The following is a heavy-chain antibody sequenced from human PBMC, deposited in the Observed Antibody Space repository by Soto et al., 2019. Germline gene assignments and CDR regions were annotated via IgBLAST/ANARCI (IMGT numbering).Heavy chain of an antibody. CDR2: IKVEGSEK. Sequence: EVQLVESGGGLVQPGGSLRLSCAASGFTFSSYWMSWVRQAPGKGLEWLANIKVEGSEKYYVDSVKGRFTISRDNAKNSLYLQMSSLRGEDTAVYYCARDRVATMGGFDYGGLGALVSVSS. J-gene: IGHJ4*02. CDR1: GFTFSSYW. CDR3: ARDRVATMGGFDY. V-gene: IGHV3-7*01. D-gene: IGHD5-12*01.